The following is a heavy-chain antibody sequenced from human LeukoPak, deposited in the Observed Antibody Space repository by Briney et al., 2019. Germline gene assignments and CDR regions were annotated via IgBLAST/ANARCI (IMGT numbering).Heavy chain of an antibody. CDR2: IHDSGST. CDR3: ARHPRDYGRKKYPSGYYYYYMDV. D-gene: IGHD4/OR15-4a*01. Sequence: PSETLSLTCAVSGDSISSGGYSWSWIRQTPGKGLEWIAYIHDSGSTYNNPALKTRLSISIDTSKNQFSLKLNSVSAADTAVYYCARHPRDYGRKKYPSGYYYYYMDVWGKGTTVTISS. V-gene: IGHV4-30-4*07. CDR1: GDSISSGGYS. J-gene: IGHJ6*03.